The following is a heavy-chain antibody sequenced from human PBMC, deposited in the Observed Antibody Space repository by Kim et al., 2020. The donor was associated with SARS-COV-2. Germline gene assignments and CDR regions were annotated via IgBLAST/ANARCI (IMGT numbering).Heavy chain of an antibody. D-gene: IGHD6-13*01. V-gene: IGHV4-4*09. Sequence: YHPALKSRVTRSVDTSKNQFSLKRSSVTAADTAVYYCAAGYTSSWYYCDCWGQGTLVTVSS. J-gene: IGHJ4*02. CDR3: AAGYTSSWYYCDC.